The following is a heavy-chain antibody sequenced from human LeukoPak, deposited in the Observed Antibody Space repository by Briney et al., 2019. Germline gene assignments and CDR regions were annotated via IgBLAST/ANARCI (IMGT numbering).Heavy chain of an antibody. J-gene: IGHJ4*02. CDR2: IYYTGST. D-gene: IGHD2-15*01. CDR1: GGSISSYY. Sequence: PSETLSLTCTVSGGSISSYYWSWIRQPPGKGLEWIGFIYYTGSTHYNPSLKSRVTISVDTSKNQFSLKLSSVTAADTAVYYCARQTPYLYFDYWGQGTLVTVSS. CDR3: ARQTPYLYFDY. V-gene: IGHV4-59*08.